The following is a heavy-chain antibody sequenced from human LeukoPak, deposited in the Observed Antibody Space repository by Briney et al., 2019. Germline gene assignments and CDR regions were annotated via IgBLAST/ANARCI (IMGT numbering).Heavy chain of an antibody. CDR2: ISSGGSII. Sequence: PGGSLRLSCAASGFTFSHYEMNWVRQAPGKGLEWISYISSGGSIIYYADSVKGRFTISRDNAKNSLYLQANSLRVEDTALYYCARDLYSSDWFGFESWGQGTLVTASS. J-gene: IGHJ4*02. V-gene: IGHV3-48*03. D-gene: IGHD6-19*01. CDR1: GFTFSHYE. CDR3: ARDLYSSDWFGFES.